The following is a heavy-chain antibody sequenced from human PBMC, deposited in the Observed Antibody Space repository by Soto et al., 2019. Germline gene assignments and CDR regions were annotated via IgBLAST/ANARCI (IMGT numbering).Heavy chain of an antibody. Sequence: QVQLVQSGAEVKKPGASVKVSCKASGYTFTSYNIHWVRQAPGQGLEWVGMINPRGFFTTYAQKFRGRVTMTGDTSTSVVYMELTNLRSEDTAVYYCARAAGRFGDLFWFDNWGQGSLVYVSS. V-gene: IGHV1-46*01. CDR2: INPRGFFT. D-gene: IGHD3-10*01. CDR1: GYTFTSYN. J-gene: IGHJ5*02. CDR3: ARAAGRFGDLFWFDN.